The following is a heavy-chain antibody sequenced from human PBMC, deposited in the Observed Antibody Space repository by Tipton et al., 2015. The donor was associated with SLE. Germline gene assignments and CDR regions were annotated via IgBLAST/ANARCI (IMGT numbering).Heavy chain of an antibody. Sequence: SLRLSCAASGFTFSTYAMSWVRQAPGKGLEWVSVIYSGGSSTYYADSVKGRFTISRDNSKNTLYLQMNSLRAEDTAVYYCAKDGVGVNYYYYYMDVWGKGTTVTVSS. CDR3: AKDGVGVNYYYYYMDV. J-gene: IGHJ6*03. CDR2: IYSGGSST. V-gene: IGHV3-23*03. CDR1: GFTFSTYA. D-gene: IGHD3-16*01.